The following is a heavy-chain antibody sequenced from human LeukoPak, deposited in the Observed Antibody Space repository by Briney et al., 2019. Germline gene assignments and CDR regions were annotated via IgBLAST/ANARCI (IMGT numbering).Heavy chain of an antibody. CDR3: AKVGSYYDILTGIDY. V-gene: IGHV3-23*01. CDR1: GFTFSSYA. D-gene: IGHD3-9*01. CDR2: ITGSGGST. J-gene: IGHJ4*02. Sequence: GGSLRLSCAASGFTFSSYAMSWVRQAPGKGLEWVSGITGSGGSTYYVGSVKGRFSISRDNSKRTVYLQMNSLRAEDTAVYYCAKVGSYYDILTGIDYWGQGTLVTVSS.